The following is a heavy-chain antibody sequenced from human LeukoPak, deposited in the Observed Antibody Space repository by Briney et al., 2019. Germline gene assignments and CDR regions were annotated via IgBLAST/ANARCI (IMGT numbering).Heavy chain of an antibody. D-gene: IGHD6-19*01. J-gene: IGHJ2*01. Sequence: SETLSLTCAAYGGSFSGYYWRWIRQPPGKGLEWIGEINHSGSTNYNPSLKSRVTVSVDTSKNQFSLKLSSVTAADTAVYYCARGSGRIIAVAGRANCYFELWRGGALRTVSS. CDR2: INHSGST. CDR1: GGSFSGYY. CDR3: ARGSGRIIAVAGRANCYFEL. V-gene: IGHV4-34*01.